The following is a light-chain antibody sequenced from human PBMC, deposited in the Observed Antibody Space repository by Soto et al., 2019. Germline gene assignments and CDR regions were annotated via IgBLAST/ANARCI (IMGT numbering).Light chain of an antibody. J-gene: IGKJ2*01. CDR3: QQYHDLPAYT. CDR2: GAS. V-gene: IGKV3-15*01. Sequence: EIVMTQSPATLSVSPGERATLSCRASQSVDSSLAWYQQRPGQAPRLLIYGASTRATGIPDRFSGSGSGTEFTLTISSLQSEDFAVYYCQQYHDLPAYTFGQGTKREIK. CDR1: QSVDSS.